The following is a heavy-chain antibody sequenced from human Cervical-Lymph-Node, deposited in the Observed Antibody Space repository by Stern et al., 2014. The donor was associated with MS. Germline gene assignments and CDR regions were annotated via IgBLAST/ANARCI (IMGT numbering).Heavy chain of an antibody. CDR1: GFNFADYD. V-gene: IGHV3-9*01. CDR3: AKDPSPRYSYGPHDK. J-gene: IGHJ4*02. D-gene: IGHD5-18*01. CDR2: ITWNSGGI. Sequence: LVESGGGLVQPGRSLRLSCAGSGFNFADYDMHWVRQAPGKGLGWESGITWNSGGIDYADSVKGRFIISRDNAKNALYLQMNSLRTEDTALYYCAKDPSPRYSYGPHDKWGQGTLVTVSS.